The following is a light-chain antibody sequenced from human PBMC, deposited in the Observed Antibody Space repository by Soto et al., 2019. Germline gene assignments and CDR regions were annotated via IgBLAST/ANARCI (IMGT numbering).Light chain of an antibody. CDR3: QQYGSSPYT. J-gene: IGKJ2*01. Sequence: EIVLTQSPGTLSLSPGERVTLSCRASQSVTSNYIAWYQQKPGQAPRLLIYEASTRATGIPDRFSGSGSGTDFTLTISRLEPEDFAVYYCQQYGSSPYTFGQGTKVDIK. CDR2: EAS. V-gene: IGKV3-20*01. CDR1: QSVTSNY.